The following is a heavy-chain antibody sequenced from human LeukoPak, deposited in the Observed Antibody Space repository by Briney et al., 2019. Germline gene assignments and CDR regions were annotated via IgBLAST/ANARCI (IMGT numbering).Heavy chain of an antibody. J-gene: IGHJ4*02. CDR1: GYTFTNYG. Sequence: GGSVKVSCKASGYTFTNYGISWVRQAPGQGREWMGWISVLSGNTNYPQKLQGRVTMTTDTSTSTAYMELRSLRSDETAVYCDARDFPPDYWGQGTLVTVSS. V-gene: IGHV1-18*04. CDR2: ISVLSGNT. CDR3: ARDFPPDY.